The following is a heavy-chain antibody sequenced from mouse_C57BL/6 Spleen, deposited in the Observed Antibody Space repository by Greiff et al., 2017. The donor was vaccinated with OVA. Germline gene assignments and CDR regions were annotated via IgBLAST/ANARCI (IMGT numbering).Heavy chain of an antibody. CDR1: GYSITSGYY. CDR2: ISYNGSN. J-gene: IGHJ1*03. Sequence: DVQLQESGPGLVKPSQSLSLTCSVTGYSITSGYYWNWIRQFPGNKLEWMGYISYNGSNNYNPSLKNRISITRDTSKNQFFLKLNSVTTEDTATYYCARDPYDYDGYWYFDVWGTGTTVTVSS. V-gene: IGHV3-6*01. D-gene: IGHD2-4*01. CDR3: ARDPYDYDGYWYFDV.